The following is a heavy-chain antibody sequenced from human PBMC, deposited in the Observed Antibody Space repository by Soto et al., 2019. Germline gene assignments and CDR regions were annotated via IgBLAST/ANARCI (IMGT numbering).Heavy chain of an antibody. CDR3: ARDADASGWYHYGMDV. CDR2: IKQDGSEK. CDR1: GFSLSSYW. D-gene: IGHD6-19*01. J-gene: IGHJ6*02. V-gene: IGHV3-7*01. Sequence: GSLRLSCAASGFSLSSYWMNWVRQAPGKGLEWVANIKQDGSEKYYVDSVKGRFFISRDNAKNSLYLQVNSLRAEDTAVYYCARDADASGWYHYGMDVWGQGTMVTVSS.